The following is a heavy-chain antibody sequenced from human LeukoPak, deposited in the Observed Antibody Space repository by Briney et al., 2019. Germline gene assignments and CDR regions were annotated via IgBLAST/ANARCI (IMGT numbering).Heavy chain of an antibody. CDR1: GGSFSGYY. J-gene: IGHJ5*02. V-gene: IGHV4-34*01. D-gene: IGHD6-13*01. Sequence: SETLSLTCAVYGGSFSGYYWSWIRQPPGKGLEWIGEINHSGSTNYNPSLKSRVTISVDTSNNQFSLKLSSVTAADTAVYYCARGRKYSSSWYRGYNWFDPWGQGTLVTVSS. CDR2: INHSGST. CDR3: ARGRKYSSSWYRGYNWFDP.